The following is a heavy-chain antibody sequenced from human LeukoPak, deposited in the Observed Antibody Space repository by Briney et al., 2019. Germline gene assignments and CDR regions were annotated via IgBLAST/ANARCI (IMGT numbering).Heavy chain of an antibody. CDR2: MFYSGTT. CDR1: GASVTSYY. CDR3: ARIMPSDYSTTP. D-gene: IGHD4-11*01. J-gene: IGHJ5*02. Sequence: SETLSLTCSVSGASVTSYYWTWIRQPPGKGLESIGYMFYSGTTNYNPSLKGRVTISMDTSKNQFSLKLTSVTAADTAVYYCARIMPSDYSTTPWGQGTLVTVSS. V-gene: IGHV4-59*02.